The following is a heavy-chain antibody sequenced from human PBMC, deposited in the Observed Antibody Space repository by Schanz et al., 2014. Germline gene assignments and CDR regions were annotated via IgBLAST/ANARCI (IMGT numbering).Heavy chain of an antibody. CDR1: GFIFSSYG. V-gene: IGHV3-30*18. Sequence: QVQLVESGGGVVQPGRSLRLSCAASGFIFSSYGMHWVRQAPGKGLEWVAAMSYDGSIKYYGDSVKGRFTISRDNSKNTLYLHMNTLRSEDTAVYYCAKDSTHIDIVIVPTAIDYWGQGTLVTVSS. CDR3: AKDSTHIDIVIVPTAIDY. CDR2: MSYDGSIK. J-gene: IGHJ4*02. D-gene: IGHD2-2*01.